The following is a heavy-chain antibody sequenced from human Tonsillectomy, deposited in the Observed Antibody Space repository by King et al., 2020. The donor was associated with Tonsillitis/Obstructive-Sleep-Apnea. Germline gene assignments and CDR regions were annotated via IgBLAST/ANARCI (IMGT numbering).Heavy chain of an antibody. CDR1: GGSISSGGYS. CDR2: IYHSGST. D-gene: IGHD3-10*01. V-gene: IGHV4-30-2*01. J-gene: IGHJ4*02. Sequence: VQLQESGSGLVKPSQTLSLTCAVSGGSISSGGYSWSWIRQPPGKGLEWIGYIYHSGSTYYNPSLKSRVTISVDRSKNQFSLKLSSVTAADAAVYYCASAGYYGSGSSLFDYWGQGTLVTVSS. CDR3: ASAGYYGSGSSLFDY.